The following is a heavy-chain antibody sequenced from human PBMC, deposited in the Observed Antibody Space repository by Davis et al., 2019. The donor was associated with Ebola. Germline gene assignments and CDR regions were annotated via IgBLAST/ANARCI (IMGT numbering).Heavy chain of an antibody. CDR3: VRDPALVVTGGGWFFGL. V-gene: IGHV3-74*01. J-gene: IGHJ2*01. CDR2: INSDGRGT. CDR1: GFSFSSYW. D-gene: IGHD2-21*02. Sequence: HTGGSLRLSCAASGFSFSSYWMHWLRHAPGKGLVHVARINSDGRGTYSADAVKGRFTISRDNAKNTLYLQMNSLRAEDTAVYYCVRDPALVVTGGGWFFGLWGRGTLVTVSS.